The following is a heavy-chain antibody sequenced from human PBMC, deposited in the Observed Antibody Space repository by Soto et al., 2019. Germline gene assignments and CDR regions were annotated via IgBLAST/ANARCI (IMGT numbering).Heavy chain of an antibody. D-gene: IGHD1-1*01. Sequence: DVQILESGGGLVEPGGSLRLYCAASGFSVSTYGVTWVRQGPGKGLEWVSGVSGGSGATHYRDSVKGRFTITTDYPENTAYLQMNSLRVEDTAVYYCTRWNGYGDLWGQGILVTVS. CDR1: GFSVSTYG. J-gene: IGHJ5*02. V-gene: IGHV3-23*01. CDR3: TRWNGYGDL. CDR2: VSGGSGAT.